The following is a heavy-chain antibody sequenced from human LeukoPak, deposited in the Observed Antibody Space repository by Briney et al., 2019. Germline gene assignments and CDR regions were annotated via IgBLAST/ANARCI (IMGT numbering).Heavy chain of an antibody. Sequence: GASVKVSCKASGYTFTSYGISWVRQAPGQGLEWMGWINAYNGNTNYAQKLQGRVTMTTDTSTSTAYMGLRSLRSDDTAVYYCARGYGSGSVNNWFDPWGQGTLVTVSS. CDR3: ARGYGSGSVNNWFDP. D-gene: IGHD3-10*01. V-gene: IGHV1-18*01. J-gene: IGHJ5*02. CDR2: INAYNGNT. CDR1: GYTFTSYG.